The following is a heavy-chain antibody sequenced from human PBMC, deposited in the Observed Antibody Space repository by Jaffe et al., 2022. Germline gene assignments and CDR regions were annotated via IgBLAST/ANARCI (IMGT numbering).Heavy chain of an antibody. D-gene: IGHD3-10*01. CDR2: ISSSSSYI. CDR1: GFTFSSYS. CDR3: ATHRDYYGSGSYYSDFDY. J-gene: IGHJ4*02. Sequence: EVQLVESGGGLVKPGGSLRLSCAASGFTFSSYSMNWVRQAPGKGLEWVSSISSSSSYIYYADSVKGRFTISRDNAKNSLYLQMNSLRAEDTAVYYCATHRDYYGSGSYYSDFDYWGQGTLVTVSS. V-gene: IGHV3-21*01.